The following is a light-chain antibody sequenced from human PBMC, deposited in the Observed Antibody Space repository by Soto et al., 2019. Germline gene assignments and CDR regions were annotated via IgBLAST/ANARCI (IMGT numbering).Light chain of an antibody. J-gene: IGKJ1*01. V-gene: IGKV1-39*01. CDR3: QQSYSTTWT. CDR2: AGS. CDR1: QGISTY. Sequence: DIQMTQSPSSLSASVGDRVTITCRASQGISTYLNWYLQKPGKAPKLLIYAGSSLQSGVPSRFSGSGSETDFTLTISSLQPEDFATYSCQQSYSTTWTFGQGTKVDIK.